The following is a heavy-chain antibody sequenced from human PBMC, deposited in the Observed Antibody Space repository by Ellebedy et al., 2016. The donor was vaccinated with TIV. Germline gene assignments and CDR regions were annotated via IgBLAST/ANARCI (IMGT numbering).Heavy chain of an antibody. V-gene: IGHV1-58*01. CDR1: GFTFTSSA. J-gene: IGHJ5*02. D-gene: IGHD2-15*01. Sequence: SVKVSXXASGFTFTSSAVQWVRQARGQRLEWIGWIVVGSGNTNYAQKFQERVTITRDMSTSTAYMELSSLRSEDTAVYYCAADGDCSGGSCYGWHSWFNPWGQGTLVTVSS. CDR2: IVVGSGNT. CDR3: AADGDCSGGSCYGWHSWFNP.